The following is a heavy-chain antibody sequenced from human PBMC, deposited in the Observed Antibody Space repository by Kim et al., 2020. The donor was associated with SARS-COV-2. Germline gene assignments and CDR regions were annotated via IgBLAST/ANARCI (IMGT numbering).Heavy chain of an antibody. V-gene: IGHV3-11*05. D-gene: IGHD1-26*01. CDR3: ASDRGSWVYYYYGMDV. Sequence: SGKGRYTISRDNAKNSLYLHMNSLRAEDTAVYYCASDRGSWVYYYYGMDVWGQGTTVTVSS. J-gene: IGHJ6*02.